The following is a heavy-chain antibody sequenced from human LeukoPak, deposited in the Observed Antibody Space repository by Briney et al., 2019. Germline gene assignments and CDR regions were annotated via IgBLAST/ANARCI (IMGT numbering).Heavy chain of an antibody. CDR2: ISVGSRYI. CDR3: ARDSRHHRFLYWDWFDP. CDR1: GFTFDSYS. D-gene: IGHD2/OR15-2a*01. J-gene: IGHJ5*02. Sequence: GGSLRLSCAASGFTFDSYSMNWVRQAPGKGLEWVSSISVGSRYIFYADSVKGRFTISRDNAKNSLYLHTNSLRAEDTAVYYCARDSRHHRFLYWDWFDPWGQGTLVTVSS. V-gene: IGHV3-21*06.